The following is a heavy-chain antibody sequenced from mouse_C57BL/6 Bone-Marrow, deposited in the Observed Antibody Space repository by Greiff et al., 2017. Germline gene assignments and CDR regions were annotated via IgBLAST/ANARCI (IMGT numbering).Heavy chain of an antibody. Sequence: EVHLQQSGPELVKPGASVKISCKASGYSFTGYYMHWVKQSSEKSLEWIGEINPSTGGTSYNQKFKGKATLTVDKSSSTAYMQLKSLTSEDSAVYYCAAVVAMDFDVWGTGTTVTVSS. D-gene: IGHD1-1*01. V-gene: IGHV1-43*01. J-gene: IGHJ1*03. CDR3: AAVVAMDFDV. CDR1: GYSFTGYY. CDR2: INPSTGGT.